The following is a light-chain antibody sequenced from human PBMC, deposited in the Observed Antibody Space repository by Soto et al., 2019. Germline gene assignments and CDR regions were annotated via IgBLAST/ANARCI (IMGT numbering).Light chain of an antibody. CDR2: AAS. CDR3: LQLNSYPWT. J-gene: IGKJ1*01. Sequence: IQLTQSPSSLSASVGDRVTITCRASQGISSYLAWYQQKPGNAPKLLIYAASTLQRGVPSRFSGSGSGTDFTLTIRSLQPEDFATYYCLQLNSYPWTFGQGTKVEIK. CDR1: QGISSY. V-gene: IGKV1-9*01.